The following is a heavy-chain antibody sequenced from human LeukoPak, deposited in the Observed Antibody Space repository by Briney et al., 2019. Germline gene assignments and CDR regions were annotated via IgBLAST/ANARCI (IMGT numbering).Heavy chain of an antibody. D-gene: IGHD6-6*01. J-gene: IGHJ4*02. CDR3: AKIIIAARTEAHFDY. Sequence: GRSLRLSCAASGFTFSSYGMHWVRQAPGKGLEWVAVISYDGSNKYYADSVKGRFTISRDNSKNTLYLQMNSLRAEDTAVYYCAKIIIAARTEAHFDYWGQGTLVTVSS. V-gene: IGHV3-30*18. CDR2: ISYDGSNK. CDR1: GFTFSSYG.